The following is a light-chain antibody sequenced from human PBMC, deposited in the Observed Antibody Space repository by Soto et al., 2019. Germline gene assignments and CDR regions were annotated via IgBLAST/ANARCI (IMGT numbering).Light chain of an antibody. CDR1: QRVSSGY. J-gene: IGKJ4*01. CDR3: QQYNNWPRAT. V-gene: IGKV3-20*01. Sequence: EIVLTQSPGTLSLSLGETTTLSCRASQRVSSGYLVWYQQRPGQAPRLLMSGASSRAPGTPDRFSGRGSGTDFTLTISRLEPEDFAVYYCQQYNNWPRATFGGGTRVEIK. CDR2: GAS.